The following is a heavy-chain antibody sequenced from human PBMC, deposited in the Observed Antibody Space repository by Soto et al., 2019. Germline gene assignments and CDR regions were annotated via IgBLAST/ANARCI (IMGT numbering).Heavy chain of an antibody. CDR3: ASEPPETPPAH. V-gene: IGHV1-18*01. Sequence: QVQLVQSGADVKKPGASVKVSCKAYGYTFSDYGISWVRQAPGQGLEWMGWISAKNGNTNLAQKFRGIVSMTSDTSTSAVYMELRSLKADDTAVYYCASEPPETPPAHWGQGTLVTVSS. J-gene: IGHJ4*02. CDR2: ISAKNGNT. CDR1: GYTFSDYG.